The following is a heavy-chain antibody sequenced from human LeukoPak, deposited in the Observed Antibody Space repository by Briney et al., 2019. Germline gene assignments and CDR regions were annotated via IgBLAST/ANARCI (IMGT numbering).Heavy chain of an antibody. D-gene: IGHD5-24*01. CDR1: GFTFSNAW. CDR3: GKRRDGYFDH. J-gene: IGHJ4*02. CDR2: IKSKTDGGTT. V-gene: IGHV3-15*01. Sequence: GGSLRLSCAASGFTFSNAWMSWVRQAPGKGLEWVGRIKSKTDGGTTDYAAPVKGRFTISRDDSKSTLYLQMNSLRAEDTAVYYCGKRRDGYFDHWGQGTLVTVTS.